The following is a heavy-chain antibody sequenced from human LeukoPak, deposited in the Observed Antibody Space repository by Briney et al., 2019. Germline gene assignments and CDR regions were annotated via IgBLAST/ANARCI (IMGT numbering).Heavy chain of an antibody. CDR3: ARGLRPYDSSGYYYYYYMDV. CDR2: IIPIFGTA. CDR1: GGTFSSYA. J-gene: IGHJ6*03. Sequence: ASVKVSCKASGGTFSSYAISWVRQAPGQGLEWMGGIIPIFGTANYAQKFQGRVTITTDESTSTAYMELSSLRSEDTAVYYCARGLRPYDSSGYYYYYYMDVWGKGTTVTVSS. D-gene: IGHD3-22*01. V-gene: IGHV1-69*05.